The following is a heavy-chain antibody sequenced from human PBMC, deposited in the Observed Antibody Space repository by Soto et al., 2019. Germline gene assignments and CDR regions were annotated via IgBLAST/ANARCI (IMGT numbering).Heavy chain of an antibody. V-gene: IGHV1-69*12. Sequence: QVQLVQSGAEVKKPGSSVKVSCKTSGGTFSSSAFRWVRQAPGQGLEWMGGIIPLFRTPDYGQRFQGRVTITADESAGTVYMELRGLRSEDTAFYFCARDKGRQQLGGNYYYITDIGGQGTTVTVSS. J-gene: IGHJ6*02. CDR1: GGTFSSSA. D-gene: IGHD3-3*02. CDR3: ARDKGRQQLGGNYYYITDI. CDR2: IIPLFRTP.